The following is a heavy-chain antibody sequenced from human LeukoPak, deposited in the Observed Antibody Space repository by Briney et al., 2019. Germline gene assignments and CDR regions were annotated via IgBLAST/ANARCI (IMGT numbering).Heavy chain of an antibody. Sequence: QPGGSLRLSCAASGFTFSDYYMSWIRQAPGKGLEWVAVIWYDGSKQYYADSVKGRFAISRDTSKNTLYLQMNSLRAEDTAVYYCARDISVGFDPWGQGTLVTASS. V-gene: IGHV3-33*08. CDR2: IWYDGSKQ. CDR1: GFTFSDYY. D-gene: IGHD5/OR15-5a*01. J-gene: IGHJ5*02. CDR3: ARDISVGFDP.